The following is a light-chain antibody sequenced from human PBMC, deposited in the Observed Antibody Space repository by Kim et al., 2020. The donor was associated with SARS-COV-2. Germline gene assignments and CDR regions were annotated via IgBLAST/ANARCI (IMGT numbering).Light chain of an antibody. V-gene: IGLV2-11*01. CDR2: DVS. J-gene: IGLJ3*02. CDR1: CSDVGAYNY. Sequence: QSALTQPRSVSGSPRQSVTISCTGTCSDVGAYNYVSWYQHHPGKAPKLMISDVSERPSGVPDRFSGSKSGNTASLTISGLQAEDEADYYCCSYAGTYAYWVFGGGTQLTVL. CDR3: CSYAGTYAYWV.